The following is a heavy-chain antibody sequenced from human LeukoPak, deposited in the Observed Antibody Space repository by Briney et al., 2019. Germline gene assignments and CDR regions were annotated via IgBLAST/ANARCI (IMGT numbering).Heavy chain of an antibody. CDR3: ARVKVNTAVALQYYHYYMDV. V-gene: IGHV4-59*01. D-gene: IGHD5-18*01. J-gene: IGHJ6*03. CDR2: IPTSGEI. Sequence: SETLSLTCTVSGDSIRSSYWSWIRQPPGKGLEWIGYIPTSGEINYNPSLKGRVTISLQPSKNQVSLKVNSVTAADTAVYFCARVKVNTAVALQYYHYYMDVWGKGTTVIVSS. CDR1: GDSIRSSY.